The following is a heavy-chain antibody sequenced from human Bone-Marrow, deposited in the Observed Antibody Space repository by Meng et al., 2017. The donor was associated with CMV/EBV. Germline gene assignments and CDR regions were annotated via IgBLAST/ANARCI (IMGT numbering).Heavy chain of an antibody. J-gene: IGHJ6*02. CDR1: GFTLSRYW. CDR2: INEDGSRT. CDR3: ARGARDNDFWSGFYTGIGYYAMDV. Sequence: GESLKISCAASGFTLSRYWMHWVRQAPGKGLVWVSRINEDGSRTDYADSVKGRFTISKDNAKNSLFLEMNSLTAEDTAVYYCARGARDNDFWSGFYTGIGYYAMDVWGQGTTVTVSS. V-gene: IGHV3-74*01. D-gene: IGHD3-3*01.